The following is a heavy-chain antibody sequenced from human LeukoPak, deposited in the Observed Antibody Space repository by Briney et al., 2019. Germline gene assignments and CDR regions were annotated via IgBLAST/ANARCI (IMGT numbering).Heavy chain of an antibody. CDR1: GGTFSSYA. CDR2: IIPILGIA. J-gene: IGHJ4*02. CDR3: TRGGYSCGYFGY. Sequence: ASVKVSCKASGGTFSSYAISWVRQAPGQGLEWMGRIIPILGIANYAQKFQGRVTITAHKSTSTAYMELSSLRSEDTAVYYCTRGGYSCGYFGYWGRGTLVTVSS. V-gene: IGHV1-69*04. D-gene: IGHD5-18*01.